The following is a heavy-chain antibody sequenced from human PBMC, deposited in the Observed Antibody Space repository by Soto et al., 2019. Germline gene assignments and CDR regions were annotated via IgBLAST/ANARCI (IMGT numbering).Heavy chain of an antibody. Sequence: GGSLRLSCAASGFTFSSYAMSWVRQAPGKGLEWVSAISGSGGSTYYADSGKGRFTISRDNSKNTLYLQMNSLRAEDTAVYYCAKVANIPQEWELPEYYFDYWGQGTLVTVSS. D-gene: IGHD1-26*01. CDR3: AKVANIPQEWELPEYYFDY. J-gene: IGHJ4*02. CDR1: GFTFSSYA. V-gene: IGHV3-23*01. CDR2: ISGSGGST.